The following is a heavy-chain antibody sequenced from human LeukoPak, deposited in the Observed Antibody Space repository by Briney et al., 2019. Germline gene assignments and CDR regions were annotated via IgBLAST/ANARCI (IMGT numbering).Heavy chain of an antibody. CDR1: GFTFSSYA. CDR3: ARGAFGYDSSGDY. Sequence: GGSLRLSCAASGFTFSSYAMHWVRQAPGKGLEYVSAISSNGGSTYYANSVKGRFTISRDNSKNTLYLQMGSLRAEDMAVYYCARGAFGYDSSGDYWGQGTLVTVSS. CDR2: ISSNGGST. V-gene: IGHV3-64*01. D-gene: IGHD3-22*01. J-gene: IGHJ4*02.